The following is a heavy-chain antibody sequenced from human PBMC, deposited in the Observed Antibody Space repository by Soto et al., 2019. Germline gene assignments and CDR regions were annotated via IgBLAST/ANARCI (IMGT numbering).Heavy chain of an antibody. CDR3: ARDPTVTNGGEGDY. Sequence: QVQLVESGGGVVQPGRSLRLSCAASGFTFSSYAMHWVRQAPGKGLEWVAVISYDGSNKYYADSVKGRFTISRDNSKNTLYLQMNSLRAEDTAVYYCARDPTVTNGGEGDYWGQGTLVTVSS. CDR2: ISYDGSNK. V-gene: IGHV3-30-3*01. CDR1: GFTFSSYA. D-gene: IGHD4-17*01. J-gene: IGHJ4*02.